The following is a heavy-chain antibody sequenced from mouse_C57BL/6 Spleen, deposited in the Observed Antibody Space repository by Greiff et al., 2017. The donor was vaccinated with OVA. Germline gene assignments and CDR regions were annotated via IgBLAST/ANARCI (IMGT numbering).Heavy chain of an antibody. J-gene: IGHJ2*01. CDR1: GYTFTDYN. Sequence: EVQLQQSGPELVKPGASVKMSCKASGYTFTDYNMHWVKQSHGKSLEWIGYINPNNGGTSYNQKFKGKATLTVNKSSSTAYMELRSLTSEDSAVYYCARSRYYENYFDYWGQGTTLTVSS. CDR2: INPNNGGT. V-gene: IGHV1-22*01. CDR3: ARSRYYENYFDY. D-gene: IGHD1-1*01.